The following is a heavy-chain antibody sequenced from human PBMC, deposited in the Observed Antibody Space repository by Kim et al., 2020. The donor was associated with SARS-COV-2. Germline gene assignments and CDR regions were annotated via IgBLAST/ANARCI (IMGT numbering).Heavy chain of an antibody. CDR1: GGSISSGSYY. D-gene: IGHD3-22*01. V-gene: IGHV4-61*02. CDR3: ARALDSSGYYSDY. J-gene: IGHJ4*02. CDR2: IYTSGST. Sequence: SETLSLTCTVSGGSISSGSYYWSWIRQPAGKGLEWIGRIYTSGSTNYNPSLKSRVTISVDTSKNQFSLKLSSVTAADTAVNYCARALDSSGYYSDYWGQGTLVTVSS.